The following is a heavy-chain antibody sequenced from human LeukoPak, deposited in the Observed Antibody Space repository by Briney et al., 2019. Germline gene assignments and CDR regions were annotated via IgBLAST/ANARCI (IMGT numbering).Heavy chain of an antibody. CDR2: FDPEDGET. CDR3: ATKGAPYCSSTSCYKNYHYGMDV. V-gene: IGHV1-24*01. J-gene: IGHJ6*02. Sequence: ASVKVSRKVSGYTLTELSMHWVRQAPGKGLEWMGGFDPEDGETIYAQKFQGRVTMTEDTSTDTAYMELSSLRSEDTAVYYCATKGAPYCSSTSCYKNYHYGMDVWGQGTTVTVSS. CDR1: GYTLTELS. D-gene: IGHD2-2*02.